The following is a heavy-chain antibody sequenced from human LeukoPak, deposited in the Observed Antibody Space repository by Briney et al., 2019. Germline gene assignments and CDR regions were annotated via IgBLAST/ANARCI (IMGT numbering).Heavy chain of an antibody. V-gene: IGHV3-23*01. CDR3: ARETEEYDFGSGVYLDYFDY. CDR1: GFTFSTYA. Sequence: GGSLRLSCAASGFTFSTYAMSWVRQPPGKGLEWVSIIRGGGGTIYYADSVKGRFTISRDNSKNTLYLQMNSLRAEDTAVYYCARETEEYDFGSGVYLDYFDYWGQGTQVTVSS. J-gene: IGHJ4*02. D-gene: IGHD2/OR15-2a*01. CDR2: IRGGGGTI.